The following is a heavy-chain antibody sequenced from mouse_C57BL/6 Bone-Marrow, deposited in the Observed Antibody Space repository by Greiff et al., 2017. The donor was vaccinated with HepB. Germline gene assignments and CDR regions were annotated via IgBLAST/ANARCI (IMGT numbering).Heavy chain of an antibody. D-gene: IGHD2-3*01. V-gene: IGHV1-76*01. CDR2: IYPGSGNT. J-gene: IGHJ2*01. CDR3: ARGGLLVFFDY. Sequence: QVHVKQSGAELVRPGASVKLSCKASGYTFTDYYINWVKQRPGQGLEWIARIYPGSGNTYYNEKFKGKATLTAEKSSSTAYMQLSSLTSEDSAVYFCARGGLLVFFDYWGQGTTLTVSS. CDR1: GYTFTDYY.